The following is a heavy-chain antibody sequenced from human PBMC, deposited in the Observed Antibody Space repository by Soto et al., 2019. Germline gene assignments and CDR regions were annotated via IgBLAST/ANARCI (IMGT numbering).Heavy chain of an antibody. V-gene: IGHV3-9*01. J-gene: IGHJ6*02. CDR3: AKDQNLTGSSGYFAGWDSYYGMHX. CDR2: ISWNSGSI. CDR1: GFTFDDYA. Sequence: GGSLRLSCAASGFTFDDYAMHWVRQAPGKGLEWVSCISWNSGSIVYADSVKVRFTISRDNDKNSLYLQMNSLRAEDTALYYCAKDQNLTGSSGYFAGWDSYYGMHXWGQATTVTVS. D-gene: IGHD3-22*01.